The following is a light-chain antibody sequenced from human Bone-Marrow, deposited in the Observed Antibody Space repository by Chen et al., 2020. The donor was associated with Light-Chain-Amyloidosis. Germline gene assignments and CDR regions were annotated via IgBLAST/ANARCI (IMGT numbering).Light chain of an antibody. Sequence: EIVLTQSPGTLSLSPGEGANLSCRASQTISSNYLTWYQQKFGQAPRLLIYGSSSRATGIPDRFTGSGSETDFTLTINRLEPEDFAMYYCQQYGTSPLTFGGGIKVEIK. V-gene: IGKV3-20*01. J-gene: IGKJ4*01. CDR3: QQYGTSPLT. CDR1: QTISSNY. CDR2: GSS.